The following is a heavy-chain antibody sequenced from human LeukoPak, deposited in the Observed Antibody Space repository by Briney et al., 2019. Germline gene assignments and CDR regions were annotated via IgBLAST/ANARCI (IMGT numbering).Heavy chain of an antibody. V-gene: IGHV3-49*03. CDR3: TRLDYYDSSGYHPFDY. D-gene: IGHD3-22*01. CDR1: GFTFGDYA. J-gene: IGHJ4*02. Sequence: GGSLRLSCTASGFTFGDYAMSWFRQAPGKGLEWVGFIRSKAYGGTTEYAASVKGRFTISRDDSKSIAYLQMNSLKTEDTAVYYCTRLDYYDSSGYHPFDYWGQGTLVTVSS. CDR2: IRSKAYGGTT.